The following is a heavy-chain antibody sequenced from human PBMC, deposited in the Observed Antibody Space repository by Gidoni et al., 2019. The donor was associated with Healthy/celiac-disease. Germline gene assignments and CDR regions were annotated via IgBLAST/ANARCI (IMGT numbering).Heavy chain of an antibody. V-gene: IGHV1-69*01. CDR3: ARDPRTGTRSFDY. CDR1: GGPFSSYA. D-gene: IGHD1-7*01. J-gene: IGHJ4*02. CDR2: IIPIFGTA. Sequence: QVQLVQSGAEVKKPGSSVKVSCKASGGPFSSYAISWVRQAPGPGLEWMGGIIPIFGTANYAQKFQGRVTITADESTSTAYMELSSLRSEDTAVYYCARDPRTGTRSFDYWGQGTLVTVSS.